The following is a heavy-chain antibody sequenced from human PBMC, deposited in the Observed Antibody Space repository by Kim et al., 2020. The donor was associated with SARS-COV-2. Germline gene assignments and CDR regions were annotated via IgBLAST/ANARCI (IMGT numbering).Heavy chain of an antibody. D-gene: IGHD1-26*01. CDR3: ARSHGSYTGMDV. J-gene: IGHJ6*02. V-gene: IGHV1-18*01. Sequence: NYAQNLRGRVTMTTDTTKSTAYMGLRSLRSDDTAVYYCARSHGSYTGMDVWGQGTTVTVSS.